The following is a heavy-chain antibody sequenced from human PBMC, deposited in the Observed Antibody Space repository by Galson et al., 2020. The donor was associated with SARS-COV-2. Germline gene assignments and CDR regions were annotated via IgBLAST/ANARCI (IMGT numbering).Heavy chain of an antibody. Sequence: SETLSLTCAVSGYSISSGYYWGWIRQPPGKGLEWIGSIYHSGSTYYNPSLKSRVTISVDTSKNQFSLKLSSVTAADTAVYYCARRSGSYYVGWFDPWGQGTLVTVSS. V-gene: IGHV4-38-2*01. CDR1: GYSISSGYY. CDR2: IYHSGST. CDR3: ARRSGSYYVGWFDP. D-gene: IGHD1-26*01. J-gene: IGHJ5*02.